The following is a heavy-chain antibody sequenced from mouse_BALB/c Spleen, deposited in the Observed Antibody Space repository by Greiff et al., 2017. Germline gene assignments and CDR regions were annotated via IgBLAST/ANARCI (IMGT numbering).Heavy chain of an antibody. CDR2: ISSGGST. CDR3: ARGGITTVVDAMDY. CDR1: GFTFSSYA. D-gene: IGHD1-1*01. J-gene: IGHJ4*01. Sequence: EVQGVESGGGLVKPGGSLKLSCAASGFTFSSYAMSWVRQTPEKRLEWVASISSGGSTYYPDSVKGRFTISRDNARNILYLHMSSLRSEDTAMYYCARGGITTVVDAMDYWGQGTSVTVSS. V-gene: IGHV5-6-5*01.